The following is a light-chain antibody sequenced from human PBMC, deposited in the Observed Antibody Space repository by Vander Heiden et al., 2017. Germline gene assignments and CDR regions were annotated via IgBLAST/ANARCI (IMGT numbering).Light chain of an antibody. V-gene: IGLV3-19*01. CDR2: GKN. Sequence: SSELTRDPAVSVALGQTVRITCQGDSLRSYYASWYQQKPGQAPVLVIYGKNNRPSGIPDRFSGSSSGNTASLTITGAQAEDEADYYCNSRDSSGNHLEFGGGTKLTVL. CDR3: NSRDSSGNHLE. J-gene: IGLJ2*01. CDR1: SLRSYY.